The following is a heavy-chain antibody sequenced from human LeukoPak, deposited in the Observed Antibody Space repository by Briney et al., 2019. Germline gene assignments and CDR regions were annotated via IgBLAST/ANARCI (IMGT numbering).Heavy chain of an antibody. D-gene: IGHD2-2*01. CDR1: GGSISSSNW. Sequence: SETLSLTCAVSGGSISSSNWWSWVRQPPGKGLEWIGEIYHSGSTNYNPSLKGRVTISVDKPKNQFSLKLSSVTAADTAVYYCASLYCSSTSCYFYYWGQGTLVTVSS. CDR3: ASLYCSSTSCYFYY. V-gene: IGHV4-4*02. J-gene: IGHJ4*02. CDR2: IYHSGST.